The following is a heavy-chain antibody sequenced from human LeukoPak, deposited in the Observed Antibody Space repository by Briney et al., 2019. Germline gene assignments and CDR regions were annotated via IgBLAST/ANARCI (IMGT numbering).Heavy chain of an antibody. CDR2: MWYDGSRE. D-gene: IGHD1-26*01. CDR1: GFILSTHG. V-gene: IGHV3-33*01. CDR3: ARDLSFGSLDF. Sequence: GGSLRLSCAASGFILSTHGMHWVRQAPGKGLEWVAGMWYDGSREDYADSVKGRFTISRDMSKNTLNLRMNSLRVEDTAMFYCARDLSFGSLDFRGQGTLVTVSS. J-gene: IGHJ4*02.